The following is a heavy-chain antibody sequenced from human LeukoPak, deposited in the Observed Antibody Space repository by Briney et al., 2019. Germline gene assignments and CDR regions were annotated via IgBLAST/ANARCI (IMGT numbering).Heavy chain of an antibody. CDR3: ARDLRDFWSGLQFDY. Sequence: GSSVKVTFKASGCTFSSYAISWVRQPPAQGLEWMGGVIPIFGTANYEQKFQGRVTITAVESRSTAYMELSSLRSEDTAVYYCARDLRDFWSGLQFDYWGQGTLVTVSS. D-gene: IGHD3-3*01. V-gene: IGHV1-69*01. CDR2: VIPIFGTA. J-gene: IGHJ4*02. CDR1: GCTFSSYA.